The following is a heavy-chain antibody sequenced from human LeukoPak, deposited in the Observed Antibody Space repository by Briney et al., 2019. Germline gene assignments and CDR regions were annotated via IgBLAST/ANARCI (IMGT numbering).Heavy chain of an antibody. CDR3: ARDRDYAFDY. D-gene: IGHD4-17*01. V-gene: IGHV3-48*02. CDR1: GFTLSSYS. CDR2: INSDIYSNTI. Sequence: PGGSLRLSCAASGFTLSSYSMNWVRQAPGKGLEWTSYINSDIYSNTIYYADTVKGRFTISRDNGKNSLYLQVNSLRDEDTAVYYCARDRDYAFDYWGQGTLVTVSS. J-gene: IGHJ4*02.